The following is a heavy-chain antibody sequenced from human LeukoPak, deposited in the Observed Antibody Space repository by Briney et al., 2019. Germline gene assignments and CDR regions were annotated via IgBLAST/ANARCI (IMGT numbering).Heavy chain of an antibody. CDR1: GYTFTSYY. J-gene: IGHJ4*02. D-gene: IGHD6-19*01. Sequence: ASVKVSCMASGYTFTSYYMHWVRQAPGQGLEWMGINNPSGGSTSYAQKFQGRVTMTRDTSTSTVYMELSSLRSEDTAVYYCASEHSSGWYVPFDYWGQGTLVTVSS. V-gene: IGHV1-46*01. CDR3: ASEHSSGWYVPFDY. CDR2: NNPSGGST.